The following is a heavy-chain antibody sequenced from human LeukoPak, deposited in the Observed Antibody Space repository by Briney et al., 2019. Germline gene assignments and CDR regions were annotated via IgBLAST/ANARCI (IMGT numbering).Heavy chain of an antibody. CDR2: ISWNSISM. D-gene: IGHD3-10*01. V-gene: IGHV3-9*01. CDR1: GLTFDDYA. Sequence: GGSLRLSCAASGLTFDDYAMHWVRQAPGKGLEWVSGISWNSISMDYADSVKGRFTISRDNAKNSLHLQMNSLRVEDTAIYYCVKVAKYYYGSETYYFFEQWGQGTPVTASS. CDR3: VKVAKYYYGSETYYFFEQ. J-gene: IGHJ4*02.